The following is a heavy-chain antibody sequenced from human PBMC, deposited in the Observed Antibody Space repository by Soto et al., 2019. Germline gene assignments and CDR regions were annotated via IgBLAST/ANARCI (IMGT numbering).Heavy chain of an antibody. CDR2: IDHSGTT. J-gene: IGHJ3*02. CDR1: GGSLSGYY. CDR3: ARVLECRWNDGYAFDI. D-gene: IGHD3-3*01. V-gene: IGHV4-34*01. Sequence: QVQLQQWGAGLLKPWETLSLTCAVYGGSLSGYYWSWIRQSPGKGLEWIAEIDHSGTTNFNPSLKSRVTISLDTSKNQFSLKLNSVTAADTAVYYCARVLECRWNDGYAFDIWGQGTLVTVSS.